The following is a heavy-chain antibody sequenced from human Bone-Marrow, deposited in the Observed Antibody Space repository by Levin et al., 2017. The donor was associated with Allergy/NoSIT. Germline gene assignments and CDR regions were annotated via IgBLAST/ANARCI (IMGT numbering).Heavy chain of an antibody. CDR3: ARDKNTGYAGDY. V-gene: IGHV3-23*01. D-gene: IGHD5-12*01. J-gene: IGHJ4*02. CDR1: GFTFSDYA. Sequence: PGGSLRLSCAASGFTFSDYAMSWVRQTPGKGLEWVAAISPSADRTYYADSVTGRFTISRDNYKNTLSLQMNSLRPEDTAVYYCARDKNTGYAGDYWGQGTLVTVSS. CDR2: ISPSADRT.